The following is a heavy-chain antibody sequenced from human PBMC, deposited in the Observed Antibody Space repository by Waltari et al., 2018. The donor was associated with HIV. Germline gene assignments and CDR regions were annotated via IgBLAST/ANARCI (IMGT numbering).Heavy chain of an antibody. V-gene: IGHV3-49*03. D-gene: IGHD6-19*01. CDR3: SRDRAGSGWYLGGC. CDR1: GFTFGDYA. CDR2: IRSKAYGGTI. Sequence: EVHLEESGGGLVQPGRSLRLSCKVSGFTFGDYALTWFRQAPGKGLEWVGVIRSKAYGGTIEYAASVKGRFSISRDDSKSIAYLQMNTRKNEDTAVYYCSRDRAGSGWYLGGCWGQGTLVTVSS. J-gene: IGHJ4*02.